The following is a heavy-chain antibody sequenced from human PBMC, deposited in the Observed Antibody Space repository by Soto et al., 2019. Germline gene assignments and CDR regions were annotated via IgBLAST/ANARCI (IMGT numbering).Heavy chain of an antibody. J-gene: IGHJ4*02. V-gene: IGHV3-48*03. CDR1: GFTFSSYE. Sequence: GGSLRLSCAASGFTFSSYEMNWVRQAPGKGLEWVSYISSSGSTIYYADSVKGRFTISRDNAKNSLYLQMNSLRAEDTAVYYCERDFGLLGFDYWGQGTLVTVSS. D-gene: IGHD1-26*01. CDR2: ISSSGSTI. CDR3: ERDFGLLGFDY.